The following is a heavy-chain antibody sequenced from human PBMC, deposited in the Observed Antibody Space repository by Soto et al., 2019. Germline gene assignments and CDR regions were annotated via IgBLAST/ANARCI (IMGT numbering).Heavy chain of an antibody. J-gene: IGHJ4*02. D-gene: IGHD6-6*01. CDR3: ARDHSSSFGSDY. V-gene: IGHV3-7*01. CDR1: GFIFSSYW. Sequence: AGSLRLSCEASGFIFSSYWMNWVRQAPGKGLEWVANVNQDGSQEYYMDSVKGRFTISRDNAKNSLYLQMNSLRAEDTAVYYCARDHSSSFGSDYWGQGILVTVS. CDR2: VNQDGSQE.